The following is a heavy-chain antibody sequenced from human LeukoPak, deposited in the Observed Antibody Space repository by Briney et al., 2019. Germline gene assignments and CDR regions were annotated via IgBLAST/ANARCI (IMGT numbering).Heavy chain of an antibody. CDR1: GFTFSSYW. J-gene: IGHJ6*03. CDR3: ARRQARSSNLSYMDV. CDR2: INTDGSST. D-gene: IGHD6-6*01. V-gene: IGHV3-74*01. Sequence: PGGSLRLSCAASGFTFSSYWMHWVRQAPGKGLVWVSRINTDGSSTSYADSVKGRFTISRDNAKNTLYLQMNSLSTEDTAVYYCARRQARSSNLSYMDVWGKGTTVTVSS.